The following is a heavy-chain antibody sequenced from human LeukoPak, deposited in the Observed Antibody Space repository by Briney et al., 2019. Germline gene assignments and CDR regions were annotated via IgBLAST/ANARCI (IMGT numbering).Heavy chain of an antibody. J-gene: IGHJ6*02. CDR3: ARCYTYGTTWFGGLDV. CDR1: GFTFSSYG. CDR2: IFRSDTTT. D-gene: IGHD3-10*01. V-gene: IGHV3-23*01. Sequence: GGSLRLSCAASGFTFSSYGMCWVRQAPGKGLEWVSGIFRSDTTTYYTDSVRGRFTISRDNSKNTLYLQMNSLRAEDTAVYYCARCYTYGTTWFGGLDVWGQGTTVTVSS.